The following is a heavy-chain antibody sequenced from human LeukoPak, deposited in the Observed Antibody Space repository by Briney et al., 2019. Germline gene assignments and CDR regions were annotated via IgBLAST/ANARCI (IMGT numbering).Heavy chain of an antibody. D-gene: IGHD1-26*01. CDR3: ARAEGATPNDY. Sequence: ASVKVSCKAPGYTFTSYRMHWVRQAPGQGLEWMGIINPGGGSTSYAQKFQGRVTMTRDTSTSTFYMDLSSLRSEDAAVYYCARAEGATPNDYWGQGTLVTVSS. CDR2: INPGGGST. CDR1: GYTFTSYR. J-gene: IGHJ4*02. V-gene: IGHV1-46*01.